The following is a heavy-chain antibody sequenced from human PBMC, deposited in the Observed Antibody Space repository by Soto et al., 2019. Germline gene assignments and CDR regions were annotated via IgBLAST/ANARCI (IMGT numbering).Heavy chain of an antibody. D-gene: IGHD6-19*01. CDR3: ARDPAPSGWYDY. V-gene: IGHV3-74*01. CDR2: INSDGSST. J-gene: IGHJ4*02. Sequence: GGSLRLSCAASGFTFSNYWMHWVRQAPGRGLVWVSRINSDGSSTSYADSVKGRFTISRDNAKNTLYLQMYSLRGEDTAVYYCARDPAPSGWYDYWGQGTLVTVSS. CDR1: GFTFSNYW.